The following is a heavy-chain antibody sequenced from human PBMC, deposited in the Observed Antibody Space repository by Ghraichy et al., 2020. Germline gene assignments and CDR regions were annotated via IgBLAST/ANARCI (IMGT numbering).Heavy chain of an antibody. J-gene: IGHJ4*02. CDR1: GGSISSSSYY. CDR2: IYYSGST. V-gene: IGHV4-39*01. D-gene: IGHD5-18*01. CDR3: ARHKRGYSYGYFGY. Sequence: SEILSLTCTVSGGSISSSSYYWGWIRQPPGKGLEWIGSIYYSGSTYYNPSLKSRVTISVDTSKNQFSLKLSSVTAADTAVYYCARHKRGYSYGYFGYWGQGTLVTVSS.